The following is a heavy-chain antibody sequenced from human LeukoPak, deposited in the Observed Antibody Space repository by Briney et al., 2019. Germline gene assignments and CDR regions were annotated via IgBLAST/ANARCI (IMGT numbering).Heavy chain of an antibody. CDR2: INPNSGGT. J-gene: IGHJ6*02. Sequence: GASVKVSCKASGYTFTGYYMHWVRQAPGQGLEWMGWINPNSGGTNYAQKFQGRVTMTRDTSISTAYMELSRLRSDDTAVYYCARYPLKWGYYYYGMDVWGQGTTVTVSS. V-gene: IGHV1-2*02. CDR3: ARYPLKWGYYYYGMDV. CDR1: GYTFTGYY. D-gene: IGHD3-3*01.